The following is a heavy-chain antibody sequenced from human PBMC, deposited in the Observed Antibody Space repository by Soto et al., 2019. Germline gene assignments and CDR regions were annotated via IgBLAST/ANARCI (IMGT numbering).Heavy chain of an antibody. D-gene: IGHD6-6*01. CDR2: ISTYNGNT. CDR1: GYTFISYG. CDR3: ARDRLNPGYFEY. V-gene: IGHV1-18*01. Sequence: GASVKVSCKASGYTFISYGLCWVRQAPGQGLEWMGWISTYNGNTNYEQKLRGRVTMTTDTSTNTAYMELRNLRSDDTAVYYCARDRLNPGYFEYWGQGTLVTVS. J-gene: IGHJ4*02.